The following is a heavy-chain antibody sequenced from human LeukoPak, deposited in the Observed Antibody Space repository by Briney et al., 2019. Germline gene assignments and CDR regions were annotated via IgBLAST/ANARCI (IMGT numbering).Heavy chain of an antibody. D-gene: IGHD3-10*01. Sequence: NTSETLSLTCAVYGGSLSGYYWSWIRQPPGKGLEWIGEINHSGSTNYNPSLKSRVTISVDTSKNQFSLKLSSVTAADTAVYYCARARVWFGAKNYDYWGQGTLVTVSS. V-gene: IGHV4-34*01. J-gene: IGHJ4*02. CDR1: GGSLSGYY. CDR2: INHSGST. CDR3: ARARVWFGAKNYDY.